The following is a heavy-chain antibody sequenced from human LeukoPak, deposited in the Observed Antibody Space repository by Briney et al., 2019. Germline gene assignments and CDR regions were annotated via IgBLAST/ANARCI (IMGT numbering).Heavy chain of an antibody. J-gene: IGHJ4*02. V-gene: IGHV3-33*01. D-gene: IGHD5-18*01. Sequence: GGSLRLSCAASGFTFSNYGMHWVRQAPGKGLEWVAVIWYDGSNKYYADSVKGRFTISRDNSKNTLYLQMNSLRAEDTAVYYCARVGDTAMVTGENYFDYWGQGTLVTVSS. CDR1: GFTFSNYG. CDR2: IWYDGSNK. CDR3: ARVGDTAMVTGENYFDY.